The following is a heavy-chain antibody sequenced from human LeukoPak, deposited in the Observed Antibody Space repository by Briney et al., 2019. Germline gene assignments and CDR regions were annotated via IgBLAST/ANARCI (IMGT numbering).Heavy chain of an antibody. CDR2: IKQDGSEK. J-gene: IGHJ4*02. Sequence: GSLRLSCAASGFTFSSYWMSWVRQAPGKGLEWVANIKQDGSEKYYVDSVKGRFTISRDNAKNSLYLQMNSLRAEDTAVYYCARGRYCSSTSCQGYDYWGQGTLVTVSS. CDR3: ARGRYCSSTSCQGYDY. V-gene: IGHV3-7*01. D-gene: IGHD2-2*01. CDR1: GFTFSSYW.